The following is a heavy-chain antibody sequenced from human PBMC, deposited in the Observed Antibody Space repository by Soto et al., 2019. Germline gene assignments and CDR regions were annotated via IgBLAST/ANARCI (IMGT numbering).Heavy chain of an antibody. Sequence: PGGSLRLSCAVSGFTFTSYAMTWVRQAPGKGLEWVSAISGSGGSEFYADSVKGRFTISRDNSKNTLYLQMKSLRAEETALYYCAKGDTTMITDYYAMDVWGQGTTVTVSS. CDR1: GFTFTSYA. V-gene: IGHV3-23*01. CDR3: AKGDTTMITDYYAMDV. CDR2: ISGSGGSE. J-gene: IGHJ6*02. D-gene: IGHD5-18*01.